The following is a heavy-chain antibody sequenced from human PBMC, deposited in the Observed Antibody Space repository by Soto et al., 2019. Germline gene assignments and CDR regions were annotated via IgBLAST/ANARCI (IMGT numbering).Heavy chain of an antibody. CDR3: ARLLPVRGVPYYYYYGMDV. V-gene: IGHV1-69*13. CDR2: IIPIFGTA. J-gene: IGHJ6*02. D-gene: IGHD3-10*01. Sequence: ASLQVSCNGSRGTFSSYAISWVRQAPVQGLDWMGGIIPIFGTANYSQKFQGRVTITADESTSTAYMELSSLRSEDTAVYYCARLLPVRGVPYYYYYGMDVWGQGTTVTVSS. CDR1: RGTFSSYA.